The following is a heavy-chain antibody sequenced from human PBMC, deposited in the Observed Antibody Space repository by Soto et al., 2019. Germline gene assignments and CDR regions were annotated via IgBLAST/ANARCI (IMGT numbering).Heavy chain of an antibody. V-gene: IGHV3-7*03. Sequence: EVQLVESGGGLVQPGGSLRLSCAASGFTFSSYCMSWVRQAPGKGREWVANIKEDGSENYYVDSVKGRFTISRDNAKNSLYLQMNSRRAEDTAVYYCARPYYDFWSGYHTPYYFDYWGQGTLVTVSS. CDR1: GFTFSSYC. CDR3: ARPYYDFWSGYHTPYYFDY. CDR2: IKEDGSEN. D-gene: IGHD3-3*01. J-gene: IGHJ4*02.